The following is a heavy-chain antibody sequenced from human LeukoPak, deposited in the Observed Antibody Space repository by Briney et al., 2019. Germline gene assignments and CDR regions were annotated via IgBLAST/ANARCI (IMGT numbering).Heavy chain of an antibody. CDR2: INSNSGGT. Sequence: GAAVPVSRLGTGWTYTRYYMHWVRQAPGRGLEGVGWINSNSGGTNYAQTFQGRVTLTRDTSISTDYMELSRLRSDDTAVDYCARDGVGYYDSSGYYYFQHWGQGTLVTVSS. D-gene: IGHD3-22*01. V-gene: IGHV1-2*02. J-gene: IGHJ1*01. CDR1: GWTYTRYY. CDR3: ARDGVGYYDSSGYYYFQH.